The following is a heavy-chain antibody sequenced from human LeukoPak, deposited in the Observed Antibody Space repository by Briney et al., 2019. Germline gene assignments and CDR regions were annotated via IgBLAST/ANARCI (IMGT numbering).Heavy chain of an antibody. CDR3: AKVRPSSAGFMAYFYYGMDV. V-gene: IGHV3-23*01. J-gene: IGHJ6*02. Sequence: GGSLRLSCVVSGFSFSSYGMSWVRQAPGKGLEWVSVISGSGVNTYYAESVKGRFTISRDNSKNTLYLQMNSLRAEDTAVYYCAKVRPSSAGFMAYFYYGMDVWGQGTTVIVSS. CDR2: ISGSGVNT. D-gene: IGHD2-21*01. CDR1: GFSFSSYG.